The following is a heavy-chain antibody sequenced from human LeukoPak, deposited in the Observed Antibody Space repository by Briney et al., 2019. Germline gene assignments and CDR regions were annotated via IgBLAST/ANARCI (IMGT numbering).Heavy chain of an antibody. CDR1: GGSISSSSYY. D-gene: IGHD3-3*01. J-gene: IGHJ6*02. CDR3: ARGSYDFWSGEYYYYGMDV. Sequence: SETLSLTCTVSGGSISSSSYYWSWIRQPPGKGLEWIGEINHSGSTNYNPSLKSRVTISVDTSKNQFSLKLSSVTAADTAVYYCARGSYDFWSGEYYYYGMDVWGQGTTVTISS. V-gene: IGHV4-39*07. CDR2: INHSGST.